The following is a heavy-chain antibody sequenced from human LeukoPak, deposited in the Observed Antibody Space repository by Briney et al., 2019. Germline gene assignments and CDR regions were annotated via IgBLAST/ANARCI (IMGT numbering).Heavy chain of an antibody. Sequence: GGSLRLSSAASGFTFNNYGLIWVRQAPGKGLEWVAAISNDGGGTMYAGFVEGRFTISRDNSKNTLFLQMNSLRAEDTALYYCAKGSSGYFADLWGQGTLVTVSS. CDR3: AKGSSGYFADL. V-gene: IGHV3-23*01. J-gene: IGHJ5*02. CDR1: GFTFNNYG. CDR2: ISNDGGGT. D-gene: IGHD3-22*01.